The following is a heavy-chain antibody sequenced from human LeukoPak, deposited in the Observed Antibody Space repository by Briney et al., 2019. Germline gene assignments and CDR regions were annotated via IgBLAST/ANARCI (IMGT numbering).Heavy chain of an antibody. Sequence: PSETLSLTCAVYGGSFSGYYWSWIRQPPGKGLEWIGEINHSGSTNYNPSLKSRVTISVDTSKNQFSLKLSSVTAADTAVYYCARGPYSSGWPRVYWGQGTLVTVSS. V-gene: IGHV4-34*01. CDR1: GGSFSGYY. CDR2: INHSGST. D-gene: IGHD6-19*01. CDR3: ARGPYSSGWPRVY. J-gene: IGHJ4*02.